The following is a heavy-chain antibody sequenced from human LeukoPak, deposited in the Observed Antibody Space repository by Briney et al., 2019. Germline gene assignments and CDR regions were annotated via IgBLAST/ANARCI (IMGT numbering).Heavy chain of an antibody. V-gene: IGHV4-4*02. CDR1: GGSISSSNW. CDR2: IYHSGST. CDR3: ARTGYSYAQQTFDY. Sequence: SETLSLTCAVSGGSISSSNWWSWVRQPPGKGLEWIGEIYHSGSTNYNPSLKSRVTISVDKSKNQFSLKLSSVTAADTAVYYCARTGYSYAQQTFDYWGQGTLVTVSS. J-gene: IGHJ4*02. D-gene: IGHD5-18*01.